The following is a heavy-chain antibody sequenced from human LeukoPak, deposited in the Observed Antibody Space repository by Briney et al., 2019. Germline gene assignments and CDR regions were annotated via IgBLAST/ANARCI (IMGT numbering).Heavy chain of an antibody. CDR3: AYRNNFEY. J-gene: IGHJ4*02. CDR2: IKADGSEK. D-gene: IGHD1-26*01. V-gene: IGHV3-7*05. Sequence: PGGSLRLSCAASGFSFSGHWMNWVPQPPGRGREWVSNIKADGSEKYYVDSVKGRFTISRDDAKRTVDLQMDNLRAEDTAIYYCAYRNNFEYWGQGALVTVSS. CDR1: GFSFSGHW.